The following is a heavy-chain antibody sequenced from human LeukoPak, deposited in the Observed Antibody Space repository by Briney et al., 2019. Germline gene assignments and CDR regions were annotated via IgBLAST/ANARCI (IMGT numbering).Heavy chain of an antibody. J-gene: IGHJ4*02. V-gene: IGHV1-2*02. Sequence: GASRNFSCKTSGYAFTGYYIHWVRQAPGQGLEWMGWINPNSGGTNYAQKFQGRVTMTRDTSISTAYMELSRLRSADTAVYYCARDVGRIVVVMAPYYFDYWGQGTLVTVSS. CDR2: INPNSGGT. CDR1: GYAFTGYY. D-gene: IGHD2-21*01. CDR3: ARDVGRIVVVMAPYYFDY.